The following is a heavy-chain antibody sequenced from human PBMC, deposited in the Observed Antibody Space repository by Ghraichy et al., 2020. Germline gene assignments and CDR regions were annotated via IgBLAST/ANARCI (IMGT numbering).Heavy chain of an antibody. Sequence: GESLNISCKGSGYSFTSYWIGWVRQMPGKGLEWMGIIYPGDSDTRYSPSFQGQVTISADKSISTAYLQWSSLKASDTAMYYCARHLGGYSNLYGMDVWGQGTTVTVSS. CDR3: ARHLGGYSNLYGMDV. D-gene: IGHD4-11*01. J-gene: IGHJ6*02. CDR2: IYPGDSDT. V-gene: IGHV5-51*01. CDR1: GYSFTSYW.